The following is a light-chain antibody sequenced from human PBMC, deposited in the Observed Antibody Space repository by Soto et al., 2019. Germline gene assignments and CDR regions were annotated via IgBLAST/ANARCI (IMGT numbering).Light chain of an antibody. CDR3: QQYGTSPPLT. Sequence: IVLTQSPGTLSLSPGERATLSCRASQSVSSSYLAWYQQKPGQAPRLLIYDASSRATGIPDRFSGSGSATDFTLTISRLESEDFAVYYCQQYGTSPPLTFGGGTKVDI. CDR1: QSVSSSY. V-gene: IGKV3-20*01. J-gene: IGKJ4*01. CDR2: DAS.